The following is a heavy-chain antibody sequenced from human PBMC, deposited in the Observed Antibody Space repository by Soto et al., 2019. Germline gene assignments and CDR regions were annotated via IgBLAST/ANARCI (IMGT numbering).Heavy chain of an antibody. J-gene: IGHJ4*02. CDR3: ASHHSSGWLYFDS. CDR2: IGSSGRAI. Sequence: QLQLLESGGDLVKPGGSLRLSCAASGFTVSGNDLSWIRQAPGKGLEWVSSIGSSGRAIYYADSVKGRFTMSRDNTKDSLYLHMSSLRAEDTAIYYCASHHSSGWLYFDSGGQGTVVTVSS. V-gene: IGHV3-11*01. D-gene: IGHD6-19*01. CDR1: GFTVSGND.